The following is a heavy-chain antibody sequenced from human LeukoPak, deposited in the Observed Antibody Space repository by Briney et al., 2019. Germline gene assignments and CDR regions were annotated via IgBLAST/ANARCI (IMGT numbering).Heavy chain of an antibody. CDR3: AKDTGGYCSSTSCLPREGWFDP. CDR2: ISSSGSTI. Sequence: PGGSLRLSCAASGFTFSSYEMNWVRQAPGKGLEWVSYISSSGSTIYYADSVKDRFTISRDNSKNTLYLQMNSLRAEDTAVYYCAKDTGGYCSSTSCLPREGWFDPWGQGTLVTVSS. J-gene: IGHJ5*02. CDR1: GFTFSSYE. D-gene: IGHD2-2*01. V-gene: IGHV3-48*03.